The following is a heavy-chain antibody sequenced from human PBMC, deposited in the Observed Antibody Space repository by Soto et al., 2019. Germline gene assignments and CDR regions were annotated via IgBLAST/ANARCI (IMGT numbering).Heavy chain of an antibody. CDR1: GYTFTSYG. D-gene: IGHD3-10*01. CDR3: ARDTSRGEYDY. J-gene: IGHJ4*02. Sequence: QVQLVQSGAEVKKPGASVKVSCKASGYTFTSYGISWVRQAPGQGPEWMGWSNVYNGNTKEAQRLQGRVTMTTDTPKSTAYLDLRSLRSDDTGVYFCARDTSRGEYDYWGQGTLVTVSS. V-gene: IGHV1-18*01. CDR2: SNVYNGNT.